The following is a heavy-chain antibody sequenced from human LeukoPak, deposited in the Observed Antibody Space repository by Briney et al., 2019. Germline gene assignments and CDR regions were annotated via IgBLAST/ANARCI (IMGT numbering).Heavy chain of an antibody. V-gene: IGHV4-30-4*01. Sequence: SETLSLTCTVSGGSISSGDYYWSWIRQPPGNGLEWIGYIYYSGSTYYNPSLKSRVTISVDTSKNQFSLKLSSVTAADTAVYYCARVEMATITYWGQGTLVTVSS. CDR1: GGSISSGDYY. CDR2: IYYSGST. CDR3: ARVEMATITY. D-gene: IGHD5-24*01. J-gene: IGHJ4*02.